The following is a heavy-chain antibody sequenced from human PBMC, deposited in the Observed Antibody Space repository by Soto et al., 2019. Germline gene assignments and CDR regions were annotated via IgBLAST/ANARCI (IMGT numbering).Heavy chain of an antibody. CDR3: AKDTTAGDSSGYYYYYYGMDV. J-gene: IGHJ6*02. V-gene: IGHV3-23*01. CDR1: GFTFSSYA. Sequence: GGSLRLSCAASGFTFSSYAMSWVRQAPGKGLEWVSAISGSGGSTYYADSVKGRFTISRDNSKNTLYLQMNRLRAEDTAVYYCAKDTTAGDSSGYYYYYYGMDVWGQGTTVTVSS. CDR2: ISGSGGST. D-gene: IGHD3-22*01.